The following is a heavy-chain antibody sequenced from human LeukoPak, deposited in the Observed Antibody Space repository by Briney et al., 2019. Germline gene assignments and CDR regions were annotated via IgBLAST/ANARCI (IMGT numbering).Heavy chain of an antibody. CDR2: LYTGGTA. Sequence: PGGSLSLSCTLSGFHVNKNYMGWVRQAPGKGLEWVSSLYTGGTAKYADSVKGRFTISRDDSKNTLYLQLDRLRAEDTAVYYCARASTKSPLRFVLLYDHWGQGTLVTVSS. J-gene: IGHJ4*02. CDR3: ARASTKSPLRFVLLYDH. CDR1: GFHVNKNY. V-gene: IGHV3-53*01. D-gene: IGHD2-15*01.